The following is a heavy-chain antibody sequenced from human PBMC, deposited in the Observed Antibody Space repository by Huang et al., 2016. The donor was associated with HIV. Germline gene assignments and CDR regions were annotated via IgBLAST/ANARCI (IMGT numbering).Heavy chain of an antibody. CDR3: TRGFRAKPGDY. CDR2: INQDGSER. Sequence: EVDLVQSGGGLVQPGRSLRLSCVGSGFTFRGYWMNWVRQPPGRGLEWGANINQDGSERFYVDAVRGRFAISRDNANDSLSLQLNSLKGEDSAIYFCTRGFRAKPGDYWGQGSLVTVSS. CDR1: GFTFRGYW. V-gene: IGHV3-7*01. J-gene: IGHJ4*02.